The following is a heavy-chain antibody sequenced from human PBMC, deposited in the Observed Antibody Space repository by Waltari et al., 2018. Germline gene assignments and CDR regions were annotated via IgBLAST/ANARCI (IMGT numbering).Heavy chain of an antibody. V-gene: IGHV1-3*01. D-gene: IGHD5-18*01. CDR2: INAGNGNT. Sequence: QVQLVQSGAEVKKPGASVKVSCKASGYTFTSYAMHWVRQAPGQRLEWMGWINAGNGNTKYSQKVQGRVTITRDTAASTAYMELSSLRSEDTAVYYCARGIQLWPHPIGFDYWGQGTLVTVSS. CDR1: GYTFTSYA. CDR3: ARGIQLWPHPIGFDY. J-gene: IGHJ4*02.